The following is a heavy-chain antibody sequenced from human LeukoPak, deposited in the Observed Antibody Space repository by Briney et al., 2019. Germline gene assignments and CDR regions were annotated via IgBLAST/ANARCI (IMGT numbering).Heavy chain of an antibody. V-gene: IGHV3-7*01. J-gene: IGHJ4*02. D-gene: IGHD3-10*01. CDR1: GVTFTTYW. CDR3: ARVAKYYYGSETYYFFEH. CDR2: INQDGSEK. Sequence: GGSLRLSCAASGVTFTTYWMSWVRQAPGKGLEWVANINQDGSEKYFVDSVKGRFTISRDNAKNSLYLQMNSLRVEDTAVYYCARVAKYYYGSETYYFFEHWGQGTPVTVSS.